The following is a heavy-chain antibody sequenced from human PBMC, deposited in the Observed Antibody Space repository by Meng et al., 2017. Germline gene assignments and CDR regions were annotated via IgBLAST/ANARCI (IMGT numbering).Heavy chain of an antibody. CDR1: GGSFSGYY. Sequence: SETLSLTCAVYGGSFSGYYWSGIRQPPGKGLEWIGEINHRGSTNYNPSLKSRVTISVDTSKNQFSLKLSSVTAADTAVYYWARGPKAYYYGSGSLKPRYYFDYWGQGTLVTVSS. CDR3: ARGPKAYYYGSGSLKPRYYFDY. D-gene: IGHD3-10*01. J-gene: IGHJ4*02. CDR2: INHRGST. V-gene: IGHV4-34*01.